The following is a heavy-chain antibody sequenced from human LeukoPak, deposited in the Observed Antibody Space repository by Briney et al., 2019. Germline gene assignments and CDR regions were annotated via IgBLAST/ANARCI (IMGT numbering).Heavy chain of an antibody. CDR2: IFYSGST. CDR1: GGSISSSSYF. D-gene: IGHD2-2*02. Sequence: SGTLSLTCTVSGGSISSSSYFWGWIRQPPGKGLEWIGSIFYSGSTYYNPSLNSRVTISLDTSKNQFSLMLGSLTAADTAVYYCARRYTASPGERFDYWGPGILVTVSS. V-gene: IGHV4-39*07. CDR3: ARRYTASPGERFDY. J-gene: IGHJ4*02.